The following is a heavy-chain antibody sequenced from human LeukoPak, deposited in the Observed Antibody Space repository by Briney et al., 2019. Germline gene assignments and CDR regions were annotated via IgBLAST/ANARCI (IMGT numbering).Heavy chain of an antibody. V-gene: IGHV3-30*18. CDR2: ISYDGSNE. Sequence: GGSLRLSCAASGFTLSSNGMHWVRQAPGKGLEWVAVISYDGSNEYYANSVKGRFTISRDNSKNTLYLQMNSLRAEETAVYFCAKDRGVYYNYGMDVWGQGTTVTVSS. CDR3: AKDRGVYYNYGMDV. CDR1: GFTLSSNG. J-gene: IGHJ6*02.